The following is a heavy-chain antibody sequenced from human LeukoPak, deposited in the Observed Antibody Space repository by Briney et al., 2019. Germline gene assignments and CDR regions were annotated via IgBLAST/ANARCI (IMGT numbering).Heavy chain of an antibody. Sequence: SVKVSCKASGGTFSSYAISWVRQPPGQGLEWMGRIIPIFGTANYAQKFQGRVTITTDESTSTAYMELSSLRSEDTAVYYCARVLYYYDSSGYSPVYYYYMDVWGKGTTVTVSS. D-gene: IGHD3-22*01. J-gene: IGHJ6*03. CDR2: IIPIFGTA. CDR3: ARVLYYYDSSGYSPVYYYYMDV. V-gene: IGHV1-69*05. CDR1: GGTFSSYA.